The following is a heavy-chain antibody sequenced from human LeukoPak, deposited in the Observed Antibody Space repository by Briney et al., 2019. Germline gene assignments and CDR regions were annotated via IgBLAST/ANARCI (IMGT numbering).Heavy chain of an antibody. V-gene: IGHV3-33*06. CDR3: AKDFSSGWYDY. Sequence: GGSLRLSCAAYGFTSSSYGMHWVRQAPGKGLEWVGVIWYDGSNKYYADSVKGRFTISRDNSKNALYLQMNSLRAEDTAVYYCAKDFSSGWYDYWGQGALVTVSS. D-gene: IGHD6-19*01. J-gene: IGHJ4*02. CDR2: IWYDGSNK. CDR1: GFTSSSYG.